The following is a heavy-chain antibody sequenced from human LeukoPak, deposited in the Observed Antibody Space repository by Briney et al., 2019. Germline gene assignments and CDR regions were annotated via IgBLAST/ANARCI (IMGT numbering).Heavy chain of an antibody. CDR1: GFTFNDYY. CDR2: ISRSGTTI. V-gene: IGHV3-11*04. J-gene: IGHJ4*02. D-gene: IGHD3-10*01. CDR3: ARDRIYYGSGSRFDY. Sequence: GGSLRLSCAASGFTFNDYYMCWIRQAPGKGLEWVSYISRSGTTIYHADSVKGRFTISRDNAKNSLFLQMNSLRAEDTAVYYCARDRIYYGSGSRFDYWGQGTLVTVSS.